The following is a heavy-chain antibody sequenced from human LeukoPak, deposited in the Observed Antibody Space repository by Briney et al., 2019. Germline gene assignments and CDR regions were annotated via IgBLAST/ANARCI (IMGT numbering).Heavy chain of an antibody. D-gene: IGHD6-13*01. CDR2: ISSSGSTI. Sequence: GGSLRLSCAASGFTFSDYYMSWIRQAPGKGLEWVSYISSSGSTIYYADSVKGRFTISRDNAKNSLYLQMNSLRAEDTAVYYCAREAGYSSSWHINWGGQETLLTVSS. J-gene: IGHJ4*02. CDR3: AREAGYSSSWHINW. CDR1: GFTFSDYY. V-gene: IGHV3-11*04.